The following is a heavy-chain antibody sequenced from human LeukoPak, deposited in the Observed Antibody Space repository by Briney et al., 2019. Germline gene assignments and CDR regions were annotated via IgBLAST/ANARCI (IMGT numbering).Heavy chain of an antibody. Sequence: PGGSLRLSCAASGFTFSSYWMHWVRQAPGKGLVWVSRINSDGSSTSYADSVKGRFTISRDNAKNTLYLQMNSLRAEDTAVYYCAKDRVSSGWPYYFDYWGQGTLVTVSS. J-gene: IGHJ4*02. CDR2: INSDGSST. V-gene: IGHV3-74*01. D-gene: IGHD6-19*01. CDR3: AKDRVSSGWPYYFDY. CDR1: GFTFSSYW.